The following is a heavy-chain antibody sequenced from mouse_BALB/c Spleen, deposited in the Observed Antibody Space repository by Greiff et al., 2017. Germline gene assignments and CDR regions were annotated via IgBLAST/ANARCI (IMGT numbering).Heavy chain of an antibody. Sequence: EVQLQQSGGGLVQPGGSLKLSCAASGFDFSRYWMSWVRQAPGKGLEWIGEINPDSSTINYTPSLKDKFIISRDNAKNTLYLQMSKVRSEDTALYYCARGSITFAYWGQGTLVTVSA. CDR1: GFDFSRYW. CDR2: INPDSSTI. CDR3: ARGSITFAY. D-gene: IGHD1-1*01. V-gene: IGHV4-1*02. J-gene: IGHJ3*01.